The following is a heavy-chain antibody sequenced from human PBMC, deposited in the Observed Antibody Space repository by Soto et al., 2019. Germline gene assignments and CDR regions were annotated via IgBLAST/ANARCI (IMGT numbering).Heavy chain of an antibody. CDR2: IYYSGST. Sequence: SETLSLTCAVYGGSFSGYYWSWIRQPPGKGLEWIGYIYYSGSTYYNPSLKSRVAISVDTSKNQFSLKLSSVTAADTAVYYCAREWRLRGYYYYGMDVWGQGTTVT. CDR1: GGSFSGYY. D-gene: IGHD4-17*01. J-gene: IGHJ6*02. CDR3: AREWRLRGYYYYGMDV. V-gene: IGHV4-34*09.